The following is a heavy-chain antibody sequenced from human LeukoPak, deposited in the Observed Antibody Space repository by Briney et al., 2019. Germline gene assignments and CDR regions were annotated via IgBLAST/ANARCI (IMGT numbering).Heavy chain of an antibody. V-gene: IGHV4-38-2*02. CDR1: GYSITRAYN. D-gene: IGHD4-23*01. CDR3: ARGPQDYGGHSDYNDGFDI. CDR2: ISHAGDT. Sequence: SETLSLTCTVSGYSITRAYNWGWVRQSPGKGLEWIASISHAGDTYYNPSLKSRVTISVDTSKNHFSLSLGSVTAPGTAVYYCARGPQDYGGHSDYNDGFDIWGQGTMVTVSS. J-gene: IGHJ3*02.